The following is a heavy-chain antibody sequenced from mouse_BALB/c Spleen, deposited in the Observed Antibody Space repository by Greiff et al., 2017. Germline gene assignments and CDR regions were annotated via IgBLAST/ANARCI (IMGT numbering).Heavy chain of an antibody. J-gene: IGHJ4*01. CDR3: ARGETATAMDY. Sequence: EVKLVESGPGLVKPSQSLSLTCSVTGYSITSGYYWNWIRQFPGNKLEWMGYISYDGSNNYNPSLKNRISITRDTSKNQFFLKLNSVTTEDTATYYCARGETATAMDYWGQGTSVTVSS. V-gene: IGHV3-6*02. CDR1: GYSITSGYY. CDR2: ISYDGSN. D-gene: IGHD1-2*01.